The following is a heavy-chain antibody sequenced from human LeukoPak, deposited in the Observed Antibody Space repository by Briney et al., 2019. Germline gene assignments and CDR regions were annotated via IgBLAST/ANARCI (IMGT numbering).Heavy chain of an antibody. J-gene: IGHJ3*02. D-gene: IGHD3-22*01. CDR2: IRYDGTNK. CDR1: GFIFSSYG. V-gene: IGHV3-30*02. Sequence: GGSLRLSCAASGFIFSSYGMHWVRQAPGKGLEWVAFIRYDGTNKYYADSVRGRFTISRDNSKNTLYLQMNSLRAEDTAVYYCARDRGYYYDSSATWAFDIWGQGTMVTVSS. CDR3: ARDRGYYYDSSATWAFDI.